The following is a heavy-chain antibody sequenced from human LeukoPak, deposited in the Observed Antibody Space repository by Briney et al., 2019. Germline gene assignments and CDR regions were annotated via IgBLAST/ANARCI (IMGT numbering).Heavy chain of an antibody. J-gene: IGHJ6*02. Sequence: PGGSPRLSCAASGFTFSSYAMSWVRQAPGKGLEWVSAISGSGGSTYYADSVKGRFTISRDNSKNTLYLQMNSLRAEDTAVYYCAKGSGSGSYPRFYMDVWGQGTTVTVSS. CDR1: GFTFSSYA. CDR2: ISGSGGST. D-gene: IGHD3-10*01. CDR3: AKGSGSGSYPRFYMDV. V-gene: IGHV3-23*01.